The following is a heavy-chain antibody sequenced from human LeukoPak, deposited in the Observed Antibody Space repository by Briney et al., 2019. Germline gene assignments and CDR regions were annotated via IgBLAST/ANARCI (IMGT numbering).Heavy chain of an antibody. J-gene: IGHJ4*02. D-gene: IGHD2-15*01. CDR3: AKLSVNKRRIGGVVAATTGFDY. V-gene: IGHV3-30*18. CDR2: ISYDGSNK. Sequence: PGRSLRLSCAASGFTFSSYDMHWVRQAPGKGLEWVAVISYDGSNKYYADSVKGRFTISRDNSKSTLYLQMNSLRAEDTAVYYCAKLSVNKRRIGGVVAATTGFDYWGQGTLVTVSS. CDR1: GFTFSSYD.